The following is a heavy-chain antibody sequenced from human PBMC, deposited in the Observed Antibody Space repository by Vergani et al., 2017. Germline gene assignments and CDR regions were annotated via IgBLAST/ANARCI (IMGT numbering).Heavy chain of an antibody. CDR3: AKDLSYSTAWPHCDS. J-gene: IGHJ4*02. CDR2: ISYDGDRR. Sequence: QVHLVESGGGVVQPGRSLTLSCVASVFSLRGHGMHWVRQARGKGLEWVAMISYDGDRRDYGDFAKGRFTISRDSSKTVYLQMNSLRVEDTAMYFCAKDLSYSTAWPHCDSRGQGTLVTVSS. CDR1: VFSLRGHG. V-gene: IGHV3-30*18. D-gene: IGHD4-11*01.